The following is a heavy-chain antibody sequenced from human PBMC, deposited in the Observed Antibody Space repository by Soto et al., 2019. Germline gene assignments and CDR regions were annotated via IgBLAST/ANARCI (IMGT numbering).Heavy chain of an antibody. V-gene: IGHV1-18*01. CDR2: ISAYNGNT. CDR3: AREGAIVEYSGSFDY. CDR1: GDTFTSYG. Sequence: GASVKVSCKASGDTFTSYGISWVRQAPGQGLEWMGWISAYNGNTNYAQKLQGRVTMTTDTSTSTAYMELRSLRSDDTAVYYCAREGAIVEYSGSFDYWGQGTLVTVSS. J-gene: IGHJ4*02. D-gene: IGHD5-12*01.